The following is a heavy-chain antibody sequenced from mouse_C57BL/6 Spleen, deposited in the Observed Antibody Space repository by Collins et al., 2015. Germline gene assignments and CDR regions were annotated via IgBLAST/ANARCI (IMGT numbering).Heavy chain of an antibody. CDR1: GFTFSSFG. CDR3: ARSDGNYPSY. J-gene: IGHJ3*01. CDR2: ISSGSSTI. Sequence: DVQLVESGGGLVQPGGSRKLSCAASGFTFSSFGMHWVRQAPEKGLEWVAYISSGSSTIYYADTVKGRFTISRDNPKNTLFLQMTSLRSEDTAMYYCARSDGNYPSYWGQGTLVTVSA. V-gene: IGHV5-17*02. D-gene: IGHD2-1*01.